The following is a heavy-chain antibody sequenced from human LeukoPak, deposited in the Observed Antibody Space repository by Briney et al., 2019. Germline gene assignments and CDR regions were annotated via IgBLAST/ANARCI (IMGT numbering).Heavy chain of an antibody. Sequence: GDSLTLSCAASGFTSSSYTMHWVRQAPGKGLEWVALFSYDRIFGIFKYYADSLKGRSIISRDNSNNTLFLQVNDLRSEDTAVYFCARDVYGSGKYYRPPFDYWGQGTLVIVSS. V-gene: IGHV3-30-3*01. CDR1: GFTSSSYT. J-gene: IGHJ4*02. CDR3: ARDVYGSGKYYRPPFDY. CDR2: FSYDRIFGIFK. D-gene: IGHD3-10*01.